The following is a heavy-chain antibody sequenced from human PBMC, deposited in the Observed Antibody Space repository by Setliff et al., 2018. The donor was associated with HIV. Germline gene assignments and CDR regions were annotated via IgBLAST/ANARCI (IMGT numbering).Heavy chain of an antibody. CDR3: ARAAAGNTGPFDL. CDR1: GGSFSDNY. Sequence: PSETLSLTCAVYGGSFSDNYWSWIRQSPGKGLEWIGRVSSRGDTNYNPSLKSRVTMSVDTSKNQFSLKLTSVTASDTAVYYCARAAAGNTGPFDLWGQGSPVTVSS. D-gene: IGHD4-17*01. V-gene: IGHV4-34*01. J-gene: IGHJ4*02. CDR2: VSSRGDT.